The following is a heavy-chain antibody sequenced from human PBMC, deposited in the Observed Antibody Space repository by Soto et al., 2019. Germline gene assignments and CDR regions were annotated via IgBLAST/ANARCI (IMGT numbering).Heavy chain of an antibody. D-gene: IGHD5-12*01. J-gene: IGHJ6*02. V-gene: IGHV3-30*18. CDR1: GFTFSSYG. Sequence: GGSLRLSCAASGFTFSSYGMHWVRQAPGKGLEWVAVISYDGSNKYYADSVKGRFTISRDNSKNTLYLQMNSLRAEDTAVYYCAKDLWYSGYDLCGMDVWGQGTTVTVSS. CDR2: ISYDGSNK. CDR3: AKDLWYSGYDLCGMDV.